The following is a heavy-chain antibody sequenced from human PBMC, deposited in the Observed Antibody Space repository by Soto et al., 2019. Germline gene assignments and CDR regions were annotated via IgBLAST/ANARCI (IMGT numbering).Heavy chain of an antibody. J-gene: IGHJ6*02. CDR1: GYTFTSYY. D-gene: IGHD2-2*01. CDR2: INPSGGST. CDR3: ARGGGYCISTSCSYGMDV. Sequence: QVQLVQSGAEVKKPGASVKVSCKASGYTFTSYYMHWVRQAPGQGLEWMGIINPSGGSTSYAQKFLGRVTMTRDTSTSTVYMELSSLRSEDTAVYYCARGGGYCISTSCSYGMDVWGQGTTVTVSS. V-gene: IGHV1-46*01.